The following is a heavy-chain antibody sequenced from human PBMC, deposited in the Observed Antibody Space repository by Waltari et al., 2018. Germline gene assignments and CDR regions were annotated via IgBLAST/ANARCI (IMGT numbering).Heavy chain of an antibody. J-gene: IGHJ4*02. Sequence: EVQLVESGGGLIQPGGSLRLSCIASGFPVSGHSMSWVRQATGKGLEWVSVIHGAGNTYYADSVKGRFTISRDTSKNTLYLQMSALRAEDTAVYYCSNSRLNRPDDWYYFDYWGQGTQVTVSS. CDR3: SNSRLNRPDDWYYFDY. CDR2: IHGAGNT. CDR1: GFPVSGHS. V-gene: IGHV3-53*01. D-gene: IGHD3-9*01.